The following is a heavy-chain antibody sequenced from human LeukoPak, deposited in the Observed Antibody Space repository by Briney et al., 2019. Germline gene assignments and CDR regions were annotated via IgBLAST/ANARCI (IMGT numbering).Heavy chain of an antibody. Sequence: GGSLRLSCIASGFAFNSYEMNWVRQAPGKGLEWVSDISSSGSIKHYADSVKGRFTISRDNAKNSLYLQMNSLRAEDTAVYYCARARYTSGWETLDYWGQGTLVTVSS. V-gene: IGHV3-48*03. CDR2: ISSSGSIK. J-gene: IGHJ4*02. CDR1: GFAFNSYE. CDR3: ARARYTSGWETLDY. D-gene: IGHD6-19*01.